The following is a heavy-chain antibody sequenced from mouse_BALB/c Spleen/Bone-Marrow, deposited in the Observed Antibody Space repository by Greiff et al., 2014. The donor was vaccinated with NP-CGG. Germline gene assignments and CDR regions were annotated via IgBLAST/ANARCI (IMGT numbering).Heavy chain of an antibody. Sequence: DVQLVESGTVLARPGASVKMSCKASGYTFTSFWMHWVKQRPGQGLEWIGAVYPGNNDTKYNQNFKGKAKLTAVTSTSTAYMEHSSLTKDDSAVYYCTRYCYGGRDCYFDDWGAGTTVTVSS. V-gene: IGHV1-5*01. CDR1: GYTFTSFW. CDR2: VYPGNNDT. D-gene: IGHD1-1*01. CDR3: TRYCYGGRDCYFDD. J-gene: IGHJ1*01.